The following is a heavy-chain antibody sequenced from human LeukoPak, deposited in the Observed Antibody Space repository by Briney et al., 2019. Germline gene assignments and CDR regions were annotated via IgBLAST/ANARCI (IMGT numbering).Heavy chain of an antibody. V-gene: IGHV4-59*08. CDR3: ARHLQVAAAGMFDY. D-gene: IGHD6-13*01. Sequence: SETLSLTCTVSGGSISSFYWSWIRQPPGKGLEWIGYIHYSGSTSYNPSLKSRVTILVDTSKNQFSLKLSSVTAADTAVYYCARHLQVAAAGMFDYWGQGTLVTVSS. CDR1: GGSISSFY. CDR2: IHYSGST. J-gene: IGHJ4*02.